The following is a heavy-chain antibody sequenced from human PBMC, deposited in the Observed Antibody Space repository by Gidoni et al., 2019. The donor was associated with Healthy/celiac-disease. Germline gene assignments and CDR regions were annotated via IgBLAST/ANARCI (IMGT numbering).Heavy chain of an antibody. V-gene: IGHV4-59*08. CDR1: GGSISSYY. Sequence: HVQLQESGPVLVKPSETLSLTCTVSGGSISSYYWSWIRQPQGKGLEWIGYIYYSGSTNYNPSLKSRVTISGDTSKNQFSLKLSSVTAADTAVYYCARLGGYPRGAFDIWGQGTMVTVSS. CDR2: IYYSGST. D-gene: IGHD1-26*01. CDR3: ARLGGYPRGAFDI. J-gene: IGHJ3*02.